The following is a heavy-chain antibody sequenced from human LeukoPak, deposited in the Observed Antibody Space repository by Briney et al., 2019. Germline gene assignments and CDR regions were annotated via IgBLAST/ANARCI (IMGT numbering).Heavy chain of an antibody. CDR2: ISSSSSYI. CDR1: GFTFSSYS. CDR3: ARVGAITGTTLDY. D-gene: IGHD1-7*01. Sequence: GGSLRLSCAASGFTFSSYSMTWVRQAPGKGLEWVSSISSSSSYIYYADSVKGRFTISRDNAKNSLYLQMNSLGAEDTAVYYCARVGAITGTTLDYWGQGTLVTVSS. V-gene: IGHV3-21*01. J-gene: IGHJ4*02.